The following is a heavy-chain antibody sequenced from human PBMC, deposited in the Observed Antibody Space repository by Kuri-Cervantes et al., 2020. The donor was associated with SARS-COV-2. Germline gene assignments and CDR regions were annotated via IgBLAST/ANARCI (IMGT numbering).Heavy chain of an antibody. CDR2: ISYDGSNK. CDR3: AREEITRDAFDI. Sequence: GESLKISCAASGFTFDDYAMHWVRQAPGKGLEWVAVISYDGSNKYYADSVKGRFTISRDNSKNTLYLQMNSLRAEDTAVYYRAREEITRDAFDIWGQGTMVTVSS. V-gene: IGHV3-30-3*01. CDR1: GFTFDDYA. J-gene: IGHJ3*02. D-gene: IGHD5-24*01.